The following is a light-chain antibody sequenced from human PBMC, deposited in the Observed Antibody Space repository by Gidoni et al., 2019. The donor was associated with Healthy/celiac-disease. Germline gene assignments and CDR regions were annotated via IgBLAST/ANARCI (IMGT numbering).Light chain of an antibody. V-gene: IGKV3-15*01. CDR2: GAS. CDR1: QSVSSN. Sequence: EIVMTQSPATLSVSPGERATLSCRASQSVSSNLAWYQQKPGQATRLLIYGASTRATGIPARFSGSGSGTEFTLTISSLLSEDFAVFYCRQYNNWRGTFGQGTKVEIK. CDR3: RQYNNWRGT. J-gene: IGKJ1*01.